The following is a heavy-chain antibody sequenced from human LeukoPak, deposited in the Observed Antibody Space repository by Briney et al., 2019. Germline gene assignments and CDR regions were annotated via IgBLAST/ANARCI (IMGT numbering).Heavy chain of an antibody. CDR2: IYYSGST. D-gene: IGHD6-19*01. CDR3: VRGRYSSGWYRDKNWFDP. Sequence: SETLSLTCTVSGGSISSSSYYWGWIRQPPGKGLEWIGTIYYSGSTYYNPSLKSRVTISVDTSKNQFSLKLSSVTAADTAVYYCVRGRYSSGWYRDKNWFDPWGQGTPVTVSS. J-gene: IGHJ5*02. V-gene: IGHV4-39*07. CDR1: GGSISSSSYY.